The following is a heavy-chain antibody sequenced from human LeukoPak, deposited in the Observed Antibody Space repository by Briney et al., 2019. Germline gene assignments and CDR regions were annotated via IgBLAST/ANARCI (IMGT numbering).Heavy chain of an antibody. V-gene: IGHV4-59*10. CDR3: ARGNNPLKLWRDAFDI. D-gene: IGHD3-10*01. CDR2: IYTSGST. J-gene: IGHJ3*02. CDR1: GGSFSAYY. Sequence: PSETLSLTCAVYGGSFSAYYWSWIRQPAGKGLEWIGRIYTSGSTNYNPSLKSRVTMSVDTSKNQFSLKLSSVTAADTAAYYCARGNNPLKLWRDAFDIWGQGTMVTVSS.